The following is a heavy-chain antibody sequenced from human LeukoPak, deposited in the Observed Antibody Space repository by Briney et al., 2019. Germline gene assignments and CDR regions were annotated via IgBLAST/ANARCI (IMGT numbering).Heavy chain of an antibody. V-gene: IGHV7-4-1*02. J-gene: IGHJ5*02. D-gene: IGHD6-13*01. CDR2: INTNTGNP. CDR3: ARDGWSSSLPGNNWFDP. CDR1: GYSFTSHD. Sequence: GASVKVSCKASGYSFTSHDMHWVRQAPGQGLEWMGWINTNTGNPTYAQGFTGRFVFSLDTSVSTAYLQISSLKAEDTAVYYCARDGWSSSLPGNNWFDPWGQGTLVTVSS.